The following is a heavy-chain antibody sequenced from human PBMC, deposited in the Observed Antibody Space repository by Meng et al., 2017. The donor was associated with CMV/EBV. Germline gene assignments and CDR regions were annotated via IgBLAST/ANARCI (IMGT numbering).Heavy chain of an antibody. D-gene: IGHD2-21*01. CDR2: IWYDGSTK. Sequence: GESLKISCAASGFTFSSYGMHWVRQAPGKGLEWVAVIWYDGSTKYYADSVKGRFTISRDNSKNTLYLQMNSLRAEDTAVYYCAKVGHIVDAFDIWGQGTMVTVSS. CDR1: GFTFSSYG. J-gene: IGHJ3*02. V-gene: IGHV3-33*06. CDR3: AKVGHIVDAFDI.